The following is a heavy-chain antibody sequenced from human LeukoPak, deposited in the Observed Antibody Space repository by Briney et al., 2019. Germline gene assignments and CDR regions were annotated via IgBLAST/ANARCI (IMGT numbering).Heavy chain of an antibody. CDR3: ARDRRYSYGSPATFDY. J-gene: IGHJ4*02. CDR1: GGSFSGYY. V-gene: IGHV4-34*01. Sequence: SETLSLTCTVYGGSFSGYYWSWIRQPPGKGLEWIGEINHSGSTNYNPSLKSRVTISVDTSKNQFSLKLSSVTAADTAVYYCARDRRYSYGSPATFDYWGQGTLVTVSS. CDR2: INHSGST. D-gene: IGHD5-18*01.